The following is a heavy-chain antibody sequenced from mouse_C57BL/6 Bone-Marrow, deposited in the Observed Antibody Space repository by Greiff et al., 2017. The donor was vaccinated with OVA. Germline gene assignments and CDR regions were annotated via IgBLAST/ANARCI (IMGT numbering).Heavy chain of an antibody. CDR2: IYPGSGNT. CDR3: ASYGSLYAMDY. CDR1: GYTFTDYY. Sequence: VQLQQSGAELVRPGASVKLSCKASGYTFTDYYINWVKQRPGQGLEWIARIYPGSGNTYYNEKFKGKATLTAEKSSSTAYMQLSSLTSEDSAVYFCASYGSLYAMDYWGQGTSVTVSS. D-gene: IGHD1-1*01. J-gene: IGHJ4*01. V-gene: IGHV1-76*01.